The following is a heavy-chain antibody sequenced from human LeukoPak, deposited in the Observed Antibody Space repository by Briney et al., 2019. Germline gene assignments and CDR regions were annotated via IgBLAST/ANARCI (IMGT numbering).Heavy chain of an antibody. CDR1: GYTFTTYD. V-gene: IGHV1-8*01. D-gene: IGHD6-13*01. Sequence: GASVKVSCKASGYTFTTYDINWVRQAAGQGLEWMGWMNPNSGNTGNAQKFQGRVTMTRNTSISTAYMELTSLTSEDTAVYCCARIAAPGNRRLNFWGQGTLVTVSS. CDR2: MNPNSGNT. J-gene: IGHJ4*02. CDR3: ARIAAPGNRRLNF.